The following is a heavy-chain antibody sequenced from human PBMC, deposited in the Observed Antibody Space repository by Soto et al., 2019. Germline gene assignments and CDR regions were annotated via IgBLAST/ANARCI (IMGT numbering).Heavy chain of an antibody. CDR2: IYYSGST. J-gene: IGHJ4*02. CDR1: GGSISSYY. V-gene: IGHV4-59*01. Sequence: SETLSLTCTVSGGSISSYYWSWIRQPPGKGLEWIGYIYYSGSTNYNPSLKSRVTISVDTSKNQFSLKLSSVTAADTAVYYCASYYYDSSGYPYYFDYWGQGTLVTVSS. CDR3: ASYYYDSSGYPYYFDY. D-gene: IGHD3-22*01.